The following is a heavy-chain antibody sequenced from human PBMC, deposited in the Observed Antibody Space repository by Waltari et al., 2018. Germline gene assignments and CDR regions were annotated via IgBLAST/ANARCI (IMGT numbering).Heavy chain of an antibody. CDR2: IVVGSGNT. CDR3: AAGSYDSSGYFLEAFDI. D-gene: IGHD3-22*01. J-gene: IGHJ3*02. V-gene: IGHV1-58*01. CDR1: GFTFTSSA. Sequence: QMQLVQSGPEVKKPGTSVKVSCKASGFTFTSSAVQWVRQARGQRLEWIGWIVVGSGNTNYAQNFQERVTITRDMSTSTAYMELSSLRSEDTAVYYCAAGSYDSSGYFLEAFDIWGQGTMVTVSS.